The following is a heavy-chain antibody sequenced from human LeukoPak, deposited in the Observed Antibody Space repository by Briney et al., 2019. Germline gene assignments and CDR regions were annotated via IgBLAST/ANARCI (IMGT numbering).Heavy chain of an antibody. CDR2: ISGYNGYT. CDR3: AKVVYSGGHYWFAP. CDR1: GYTFTSYG. J-gene: IGHJ5*02. Sequence: GASVKVSCKASGYTFTSYGISWVRQAPGQGLEWMGWISGYNGYTHYAHNLQGRVTMTTDTSTSTAYMELRSLRAEDTAVYYCAKVVYSGGHYWFAPWAREPWSPPPQ. D-gene: IGHD6-19*01. V-gene: IGHV1-18*01.